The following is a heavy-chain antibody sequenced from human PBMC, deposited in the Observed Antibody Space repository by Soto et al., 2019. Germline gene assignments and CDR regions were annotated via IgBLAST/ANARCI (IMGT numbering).Heavy chain of an antibody. CDR1: GFTFNSHA. V-gene: IGHV3-30*03. D-gene: IGHD2-2*02. CDR2: ISYGGANN. J-gene: IGHJ4*02. CDR3: ARGPRSCSYTSCYTIDY. Sequence: QVQLVESGGGVVQRGRSLRLTCAVSGFTFNSHAMHWVRQAPGKGLEWVAVISYGGANNYYADSVKGRFTISRDNSQNTLFLQMNSLRPEDTAVYYCARGPRSCSYTSCYTIDYWGQGTLVTVSS.